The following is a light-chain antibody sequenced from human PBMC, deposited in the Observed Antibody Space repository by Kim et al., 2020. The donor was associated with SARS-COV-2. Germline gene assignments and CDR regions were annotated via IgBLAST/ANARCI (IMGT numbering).Light chain of an antibody. CDR2: QDT. J-gene: IGLJ1*01. CDR1: KLGDKY. CDR3: QAWDSSTYV. V-gene: IGLV3-1*01. Sequence: SVSPGQTARITCSGDKLGDKYACWYQPKPGQSPVLVIYQDTKRPSGIPERFSGSNSGNTATLTISGTQAMDEADYYCQAWDSSTYVFGPGTKVTVL.